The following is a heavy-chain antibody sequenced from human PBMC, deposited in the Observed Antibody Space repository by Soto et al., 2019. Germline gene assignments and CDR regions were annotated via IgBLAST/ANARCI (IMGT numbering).Heavy chain of an antibody. CDR2: IRAYNGNT. Sequence: QVQLVQSGAEVKKPGASVKVSCKASGYTFTSYGISWVRQAPGQGREWMGWIRAYNGNTNYAQKLQSRVTMTTDTSTRTADMVLRSLRYDETAVYYCERAYSGYDYGYDYYYGMDVWGQGTTVTVSS. CDR3: ERAYSGYDYGYDYYYGMDV. D-gene: IGHD5-12*01. V-gene: IGHV1-18*01. J-gene: IGHJ6*02. CDR1: GYTFTSYG.